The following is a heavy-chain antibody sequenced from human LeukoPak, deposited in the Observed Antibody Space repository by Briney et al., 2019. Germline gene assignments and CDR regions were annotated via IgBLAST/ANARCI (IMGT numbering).Heavy chain of an antibody. J-gene: IGHJ4*02. CDR3: ASRDGYNTIDY. CDR1: RGSISSSTYY. V-gene: IGHV4-39*01. Sequence: PSETLSLTCTVSRGSISSSTYYWGWIRQPPGKGLEWVGSIYYSGSTYYNPSLKSRVTISVDTSKNQFSLKLSSVTAADTAVYYCASRDGYNTIDYWGQGTLVTVSS. CDR2: IYYSGST. D-gene: IGHD5-24*01.